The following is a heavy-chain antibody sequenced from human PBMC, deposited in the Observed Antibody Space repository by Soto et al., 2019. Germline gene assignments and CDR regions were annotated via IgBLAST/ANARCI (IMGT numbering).Heavy chain of an antibody. D-gene: IGHD4-17*01. CDR3: ASTLADYGDYVDAFDI. J-gene: IGHJ3*02. V-gene: IGHV1-3*01. CDR2: INAGNGNT. CDR1: GYTFTSYA. Sequence: QVPLVQSGAEVKKPGASVKVSCKASGYTFTSYAMHWVRQAPGQRLEWMGWINAGNGNTKYSQKFQGRVTITRDTSASTAYMELSSLRSEDTAVYYCASTLADYGDYVDAFDIWGQGTMVTVSS.